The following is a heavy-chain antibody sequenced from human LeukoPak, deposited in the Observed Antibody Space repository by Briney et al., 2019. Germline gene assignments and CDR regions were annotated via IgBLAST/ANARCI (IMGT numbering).Heavy chain of an antibody. J-gene: IGHJ3*01. CDR3: AADGEYAFLV. Sequence: PGGSLRLSCAAPGLTFHNTWMHWIRQAPGKGLVWVYGIINDGITTNYADSVKGRFTISRDNAKKTVYLQMNSLRADDTAVYYCAADGEYAFLVWGQGTMVTVSS. CDR1: GLTFHNTW. CDR2: IINDGITT. D-gene: IGHD2/OR15-2a*01. V-gene: IGHV3-74*01.